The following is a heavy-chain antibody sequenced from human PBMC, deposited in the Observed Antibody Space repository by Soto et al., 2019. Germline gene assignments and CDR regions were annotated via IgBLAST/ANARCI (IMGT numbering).Heavy chain of an antibody. D-gene: IGHD5-18*01. J-gene: IGHJ5*02. V-gene: IGHV1-46*03. CDR1: GYTFTSYY. CDR3: AGGLRATGWFGP. Sequence: QVQLVQSGAEVKKPGASVKVSCKASGYTFTSYYMHWVRQAPGQGLEWMGIINPSGGSTSYAQKFRGRVTMTRDTSTSTVYMELSSLRSEDPAVYYCAGGLRATGWFGPWGQGTLVTVSS. CDR2: INPSGGST.